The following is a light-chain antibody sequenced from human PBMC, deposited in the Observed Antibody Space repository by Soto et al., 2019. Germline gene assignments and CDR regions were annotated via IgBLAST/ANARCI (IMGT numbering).Light chain of an antibody. Sequence: EIVLTQSPGTLSLSPGERATLSCRASQSINSNLAWYQQKPGQAPRLLMFRASIRATGFPARFSGSGSGTEFNITISSLQSEDSAVYYCQQYNNWPRATFGGGTKVDI. CDR3: QQYNNWPRAT. J-gene: IGKJ4*01. CDR2: RAS. V-gene: IGKV3-15*01. CDR1: QSINSN.